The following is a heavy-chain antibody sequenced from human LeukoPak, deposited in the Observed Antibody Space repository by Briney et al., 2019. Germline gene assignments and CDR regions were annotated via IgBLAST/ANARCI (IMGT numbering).Heavy chain of an antibody. D-gene: IGHD1-26*01. CDR1: GGSISSYY. Sequence: PSETLSLTCTVSGGSISSYYWSWIRQPPGKGLEWIGYIYYSGSTNYNPSLKSRVTISVDTSKNQFSLKLSSVTAADTAVYYFARHSGGTYYVSLDPWGQGTLVTVSS. V-gene: IGHV4-59*08. CDR2: IYYSGST. J-gene: IGHJ5*02. CDR3: ARHSGGTYYVSLDP.